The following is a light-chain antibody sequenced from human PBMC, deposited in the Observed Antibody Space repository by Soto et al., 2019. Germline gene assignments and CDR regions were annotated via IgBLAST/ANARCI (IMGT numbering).Light chain of an antibody. CDR1: LSNIGAGYD. V-gene: IGLV1-40*01. Sequence: QSVLTQPPSVSGAPGQRVTISCTGSLSNIGAGYDVHWYQQLPGTAPKLLISGHNNRPSGVPDRFFGSKSGTSASLTIIGLQADDEDEDFCQSLDNSLSGSGVFGGGTKLTVL. CDR3: QSLDNSLSGSGV. CDR2: GHN. J-gene: IGLJ3*02.